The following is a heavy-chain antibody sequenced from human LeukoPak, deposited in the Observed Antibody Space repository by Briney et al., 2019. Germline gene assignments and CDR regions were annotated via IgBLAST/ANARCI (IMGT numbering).Heavy chain of an antibody. D-gene: IGHD6-19*01. CDR3: AKCSTPGYTSGWCNWIDP. J-gene: IGHJ5*02. CDR2: ISGSTGST. Sequence: GGSLRLSCVASGFTFGSYAMSWVRQAPGKELEWVASISGSTGSTQYADSVKGRFTVSRDNSKNTLYLQMNSLRADDTAVYYCAKCSTPGYTSGWCNWIDPWGQGTLVTVSS. CDR1: GFTFGSYA. V-gene: IGHV3-23*01.